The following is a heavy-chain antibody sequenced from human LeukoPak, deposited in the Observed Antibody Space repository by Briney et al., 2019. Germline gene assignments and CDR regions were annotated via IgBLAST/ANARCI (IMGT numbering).Heavy chain of an antibody. D-gene: IGHD3-22*01. V-gene: IGHV4-4*07. CDR1: GGSISSYY. CDR2: IYTSGIT. Sequence: NPSETLSLTCTVSGGSISSYYWSWIRQPAGKGLEWIGRIYTSGITNYNSSLESRVTISVDTSKNQFSLKLSSVTAADTAVYYCARDYYDSSGYRFDPWGQGTLVTVSS. J-gene: IGHJ5*02. CDR3: ARDYYDSSGYRFDP.